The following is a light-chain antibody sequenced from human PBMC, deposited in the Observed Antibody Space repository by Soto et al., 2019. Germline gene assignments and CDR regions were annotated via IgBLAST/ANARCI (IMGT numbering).Light chain of an antibody. CDR1: QSVRRN. J-gene: IGKJ1*01. V-gene: IGKV3-15*01. Sequence: EIVMTQSPATLSVSPGESATLSCRASQSVRRNLAWYQQKPGQAPRLLIYGASTRATGIPARFSASGSGTEFTLTISSMQSEDFAVYHCQHYDTWPLAFGQGTKVEIK. CDR2: GAS. CDR3: QHYDTWPLA.